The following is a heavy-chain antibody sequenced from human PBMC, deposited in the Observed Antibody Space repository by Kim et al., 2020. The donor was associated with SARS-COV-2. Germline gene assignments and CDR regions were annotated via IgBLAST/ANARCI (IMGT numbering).Heavy chain of an antibody. J-gene: IGHJ6*02. CDR3: TNIAVAGDYNYYYGMDV. Sequence: SVKDKFTISRDDSKSIAYLQMNSLKTEDTAVYYCTNIAVAGDYNYYYGMDVWGQGTTVTVSS. V-gene: IGHV3-49*02. D-gene: IGHD6-19*01.